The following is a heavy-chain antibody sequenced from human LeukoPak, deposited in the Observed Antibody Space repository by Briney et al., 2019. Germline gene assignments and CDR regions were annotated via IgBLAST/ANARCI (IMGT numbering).Heavy chain of an antibody. CDR1: GYTFTGYY. CDR3: ARALEYSSGAGLILDY. CDR2: INPNSGGT. D-gene: IGHD6-19*01. J-gene: IGHJ4*02. V-gene: IGHV1-2*02. Sequence: ASVKVSFKASGYTFTGYYMHWVRLAPGQGLEWMGWINPNSGGTNYAQKFQGRVTMTRDTSISTAYMELSRLKSDDTAVYYCARALEYSSGAGLILDYWGEGSLVIVSS.